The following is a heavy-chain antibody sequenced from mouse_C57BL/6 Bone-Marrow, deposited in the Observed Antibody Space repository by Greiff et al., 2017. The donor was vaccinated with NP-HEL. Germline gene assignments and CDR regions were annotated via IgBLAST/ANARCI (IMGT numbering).Heavy chain of an antibody. CDR3: ARGGGGSTPYYAMDY. Sequence: VQLKQSEGGLVQPGSSMKLSCTASGFTFSDYYMAWVRQVPEKGLEWVANINYDGSSTYYLDSLKSRFIISRDNAKNILYLQMSSLKSEDTATYYCARGGGGSTPYYAMDYWGQGTSVTVSS. CDR2: INYDGSST. V-gene: IGHV5-16*01. CDR1: GFTFSDYY. J-gene: IGHJ4*01. D-gene: IGHD1-1*01.